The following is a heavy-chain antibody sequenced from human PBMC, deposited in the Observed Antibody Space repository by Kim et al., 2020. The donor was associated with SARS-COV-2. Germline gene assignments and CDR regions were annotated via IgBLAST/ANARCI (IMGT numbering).Heavy chain of an antibody. Sequence: SETLSLTCAVYGGSFSGYYWSWIRQPPGKGLEWIGEINHSGSTNYNPSLKSRVTISVDTSKNQFSLKLSSVTAAATAVYYCARVGRFLEWLLSNDYYYY. CDR2: INHSGST. V-gene: IGHV4-34*01. D-gene: IGHD3-3*01. CDR3: ARVGRFLEWLLSNDYYYY. J-gene: IGHJ6*03. CDR1: GGSFSGYY.